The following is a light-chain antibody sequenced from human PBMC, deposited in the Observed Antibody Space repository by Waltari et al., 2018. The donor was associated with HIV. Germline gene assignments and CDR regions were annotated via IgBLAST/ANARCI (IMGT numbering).Light chain of an antibody. Sequence: QSALPQPPSASGSPGQSVTLSCNGSSSDIGGDNPVSWYQHHPAKAPKVIIYAVTKRPSGVPDRFSAFKSGNTASLTVSGLQADDEADYYCSSYGGNNNLLFGGGTKLTVL. CDR3: SSYGGNNNLL. CDR1: SSDIGGDNP. J-gene: IGLJ2*01. V-gene: IGLV2-8*01. CDR2: AVT.